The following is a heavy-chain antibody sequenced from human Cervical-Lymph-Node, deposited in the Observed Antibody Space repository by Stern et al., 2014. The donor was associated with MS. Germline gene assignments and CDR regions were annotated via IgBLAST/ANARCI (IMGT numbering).Heavy chain of an antibody. CDR3: ARDGNYGGNPAYNWFDP. J-gene: IGHJ5*02. CDR1: GFTFRNYG. CDR2: IWDDGTKR. D-gene: IGHD4-23*01. V-gene: IGHV3-33*01. Sequence: QVQLLESGGGVVQPGGSLRLSCAASGFTFRNYGMHWVRQAPGTGLEWVAVIWDDGTKRYHAESVKGRFTISRDNSNNTLFLQISRLRADDTAVYYCARDGNYGGNPAYNWFDPWGQGTLVTVSS.